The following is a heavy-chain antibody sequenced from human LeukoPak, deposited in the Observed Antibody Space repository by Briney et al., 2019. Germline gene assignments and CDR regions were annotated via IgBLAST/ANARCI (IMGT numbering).Heavy chain of an antibody. Sequence: PGRSLRLSCAASGFTFSSYAVHWVRQAPGKGLEWVAVISYDGSNKYYADSVKGRFTISRDNSKNTLYLQMNSLRAEDTAVYYCARGGQKHVEMATMTDYWGQGTLVTVSS. CDR2: ISYDGSNK. CDR3: ARGGQKHVEMATMTDY. CDR1: GFTFSSYA. J-gene: IGHJ4*02. V-gene: IGHV3-30-3*01. D-gene: IGHD5-24*01.